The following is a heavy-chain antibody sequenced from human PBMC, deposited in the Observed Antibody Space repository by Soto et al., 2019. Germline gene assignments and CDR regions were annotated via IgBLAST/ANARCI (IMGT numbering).Heavy chain of an antibody. D-gene: IGHD3-16*01. CDR3: ARTVGAAYYFDF. J-gene: IGHJ4*02. CDR1: GDSMSKYY. CDR2: IWTSGST. V-gene: IGHV4-4*07. Sequence: VQLQESGPGLVKPSETLSLTCNVSGDSMSKYYWSWVRQPAGKGLEWIGRIWTSGSTNYNPSLKSRVTMSIDTSDKHFSLDLKSVTAADTAVYYCARTVGAAYYFDFWGQGVLVTVSS.